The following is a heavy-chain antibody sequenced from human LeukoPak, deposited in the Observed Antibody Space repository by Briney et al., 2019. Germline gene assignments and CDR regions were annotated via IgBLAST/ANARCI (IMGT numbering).Heavy chain of an antibody. J-gene: IGHJ6*03. CDR1: GGTFSSYA. Sequence: GASVKVSCKASGGTFSSYAISWVRQAPGQGLEWMGGIIPIFGTANYAQKFQGRVTITTDESTSTAYMELSSLRSDDTAVYYCARGIAAAVSSYMDVWGKGTTVTVSS. D-gene: IGHD6-13*01. CDR3: ARGIAAAVSSYMDV. CDR2: IIPIFGTA. V-gene: IGHV1-69*05.